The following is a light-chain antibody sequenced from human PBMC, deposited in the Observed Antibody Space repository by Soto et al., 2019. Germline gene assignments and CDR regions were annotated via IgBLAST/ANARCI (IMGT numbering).Light chain of an antibody. J-gene: IGLJ2*01. CDR1: TSDLGTYNY. V-gene: IGLV2-14*03. CDR3: CSYAGSSAL. Sequence: QSALTQPASVSGSPGQWITISCAGATSDLGTYNYASWYQQHPGKAPRLIIYDVSDRPSGVSNRFSGSKSGNMASLTISGLQAEDEADYYCCSYAGSSALFVERTKLTVL. CDR2: DVS.